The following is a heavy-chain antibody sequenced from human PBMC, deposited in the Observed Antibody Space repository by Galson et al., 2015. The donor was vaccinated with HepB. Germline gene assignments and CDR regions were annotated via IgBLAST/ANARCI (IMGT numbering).Heavy chain of an antibody. CDR2: INPYNGGI. V-gene: IGHV1-18*01. Sequence: SVKVSCKASGYIFTSYGITWVRQAPGQGLEWVGWINPYNGGINYAQNLQARVTMTTDTSTSTAYMELRSLRSDDTAVYYRARGPWFGELTGILVPQHWGQGTLVTVSS. J-gene: IGHJ1*01. CDR3: ARGPWFGELTGILVPQH. CDR1: GYIFTSYG. D-gene: IGHD3-10*01.